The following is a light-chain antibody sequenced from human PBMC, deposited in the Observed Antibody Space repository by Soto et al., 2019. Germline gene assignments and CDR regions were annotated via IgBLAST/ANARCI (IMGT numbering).Light chain of an antibody. CDR3: SSYRGSSTHV. CDR1: SSDVGGYNY. J-gene: IGLJ1*01. CDR2: EVN. V-gene: IGLV2-14*01. Sequence: QSALTQPASVSGSLGQSITFSCTGTSSDVGGYNYVSWYQQHPGKAPKLMLYEVNSRPSGVSSRFSGSKSGNTASLTISGLQAEDEADYYCSSYRGSSTHVFGTGTKLTVL.